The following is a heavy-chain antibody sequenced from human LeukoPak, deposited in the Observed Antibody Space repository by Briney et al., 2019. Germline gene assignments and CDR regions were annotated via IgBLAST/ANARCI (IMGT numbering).Heavy chain of an antibody. CDR2: INPNSGGT. J-gene: IGHJ6*03. D-gene: IGHD2-21*02. CDR3: ARDRDNLVTAISPDSYYYYYMDV. Sequence: ASVKVSCKASGYTFTGYYMHWVRQAPGQGLEWMGWINPNSGGTNYAQKFQGRVTMTRDTSISTAYMELSRLRSDDTAVYHCARDRDNLVTAISPDSYYYYYMDVWGKGTTVTVSS. CDR1: GYTFTGYY. V-gene: IGHV1-2*02.